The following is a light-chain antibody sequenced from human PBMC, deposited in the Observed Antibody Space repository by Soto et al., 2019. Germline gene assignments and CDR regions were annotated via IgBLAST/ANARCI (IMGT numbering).Light chain of an antibody. CDR1: NNEGGGYNY. V-gene: IGLV2-14*03. Sequence: QAVLNQPASVAGSTGQAVPIPCHGTNNEGGGYNYVSWYQHHPGKAPKLMIYDVSNRPSGVSNRFSGSKSGNTASLTISGLQPEDEADYYCCSYTTSNTRQIVFGTGTKVTVL. CDR2: DVS. J-gene: IGLJ1*01. CDR3: CSYTTSNTRQIV.